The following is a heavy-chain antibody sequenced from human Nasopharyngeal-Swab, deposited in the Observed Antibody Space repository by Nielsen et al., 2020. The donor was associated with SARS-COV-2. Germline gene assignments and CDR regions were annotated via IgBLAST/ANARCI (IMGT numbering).Heavy chain of an antibody. CDR3: AKAARITMIVVYDY. J-gene: IGHJ4*02. Sequence: VRQAPGKGPEWVSAISGSGGSTHYADSVKGRFTISRDNSKNTLYLQMNSLRAEDTAVYYCAKAARITMIVVYDYWGQGTLVTVSS. CDR2: ISGSGGST. V-gene: IGHV3-23*01. D-gene: IGHD3-22*01.